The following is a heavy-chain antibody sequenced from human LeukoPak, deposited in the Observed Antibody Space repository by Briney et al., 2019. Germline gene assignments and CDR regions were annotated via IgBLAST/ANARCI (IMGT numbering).Heavy chain of an antibody. V-gene: IGHV3-7*01. CDR2: IKQDGSEK. J-gene: IGHJ5*02. D-gene: IGHD3-22*01. Sequence: PGGSLRLSCAASGFTFSSYWMSWVRQAPGKGLEWVANIKQDGSEKYYVDSVKGRFTISRDNAKNSLYLQMNSLRAEDTAVYYCARDHYYDSSGYYYDWFDPWGQGTLVTVSS. CDR3: ARDHYYDSSGYYYDWFDP. CDR1: GFTFSSYW.